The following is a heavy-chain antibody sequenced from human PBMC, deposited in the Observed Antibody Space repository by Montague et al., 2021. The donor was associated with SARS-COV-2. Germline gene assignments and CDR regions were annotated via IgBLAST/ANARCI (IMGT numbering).Heavy chain of an antibody. Sequence: SETLSLTCTVSGGSIRSYYWSWIRQPPGKGLEWIGEIYSSGSTNYNPSLKSRVTISMDTSKSHLSLRLSSVTAADTAVYFCARGMIRGVTTPFDYWGQGSQVTVSS. V-gene: IGHV4-4*09. CDR2: IYSSGST. CDR3: ARGMIRGVTTPFDY. J-gene: IGHJ4*02. D-gene: IGHD3-10*01. CDR1: GGSIRSYY.